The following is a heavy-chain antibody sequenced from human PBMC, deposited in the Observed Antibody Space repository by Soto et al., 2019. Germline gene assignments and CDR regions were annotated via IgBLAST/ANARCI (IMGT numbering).Heavy chain of an antibody. V-gene: IGHV2-5*02. J-gene: IGHJ4*02. CDR2: IYRDDDK. Sequence: QITLKESGPTLVKPTQTLTLTCTVSGFSVTTNGVGVGWFRQPPEKALEWLALIYRDDDKRYRPSLKSRVTITKDNTKNQVVLTMTNMDPVDTATYYCAHTVARGAYWETFNYWGQGTLVTVSS. CDR3: AHTVARGAYWETFNY. CDR1: GFSVTTNGVG. D-gene: IGHD1-26*01.